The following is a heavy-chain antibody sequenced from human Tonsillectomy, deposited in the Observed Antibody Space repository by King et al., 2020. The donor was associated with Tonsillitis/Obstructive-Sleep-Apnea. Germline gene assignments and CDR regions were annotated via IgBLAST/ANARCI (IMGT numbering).Heavy chain of an antibody. CDR3: ATGYRSPSLDGFDI. CDR2: FDSEDGEP. V-gene: IGHV1-24*01. D-gene: IGHD6-6*01. J-gene: IGHJ3*02. Sequence: VQLVQSGAEVEKPGASVKVSCKVSGYTLTELSIHWVRQAPGKGLEWMGTFDSEDGEPIYAQKVQGRVTMTEDTSTDTAYMELNSLRSEDTAVYYCATGYRSPSLDGFDIWGQGTMVTVSS. CDR1: GYTLTELS.